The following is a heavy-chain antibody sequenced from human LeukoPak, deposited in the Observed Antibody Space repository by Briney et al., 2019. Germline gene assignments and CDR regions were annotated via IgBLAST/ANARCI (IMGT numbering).Heavy chain of an antibody. CDR1: GYSISSGYY. Sequence: PSETLSLTCTVSGYSISSGYYWGWIRQPPGKGLEWIGSIYHSGSTYYNPSLKSRVTISVDTSKNQFSLKLSSVTAADTAVYYCTRLSPHGMSDYWGQGTLVTVSS. J-gene: IGHJ4*02. CDR3: TRLSPHGMSDY. CDR2: IYHSGST. D-gene: IGHD1-1*01. V-gene: IGHV4-38-2*02.